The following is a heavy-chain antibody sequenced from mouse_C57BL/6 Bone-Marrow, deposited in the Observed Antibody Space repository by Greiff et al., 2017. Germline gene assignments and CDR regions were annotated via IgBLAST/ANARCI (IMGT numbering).Heavy chain of an antibody. V-gene: IGHV1-64*01. J-gene: IGHJ3*01. D-gene: IGHD2-3*01. Sequence: QVQLQQPGAELVKPGASVKLSCKASGYTFTSYWMHWVKQRPGQGLEWIGMIHPNSGSTNYNEKFKSKATLTVDKSSSTAYMQLSSLTSEDSAVYYCAGWLLRCWFAYWGQGTLVTVSA. CDR1: GYTFTSYW. CDR3: AGWLLRCWFAY. CDR2: IHPNSGST.